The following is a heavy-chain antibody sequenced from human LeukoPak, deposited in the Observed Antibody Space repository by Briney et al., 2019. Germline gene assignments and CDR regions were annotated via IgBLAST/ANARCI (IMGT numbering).Heavy chain of an antibody. V-gene: IGHV3-74*01. J-gene: IGHJ4*02. CDR3: VRLLDVDY. Sequence: GGSLRLSCAASGFTFTNFWMHWVRQAPGKGLLWDSRISPDGTTTDYAGSVKGRFTISRDNPKNMVYLQMDSLRAEDTAVYYCVRLLDVDYWGQGTLVTVSS. CDR1: GFTFTNFW. CDR2: ISPDGTTT. D-gene: IGHD1-1*01.